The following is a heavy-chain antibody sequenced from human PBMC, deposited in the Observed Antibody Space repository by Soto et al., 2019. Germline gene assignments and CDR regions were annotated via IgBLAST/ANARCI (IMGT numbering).Heavy chain of an antibody. V-gene: IGHV4-30-2*01. CDR3: ARDHPHSYGVYYFDY. CDR1: GGSISSGGYS. CDR2: IYHSGST. J-gene: IGHJ4*02. D-gene: IGHD5-18*01. Sequence: SETLSLTCTVSGGSISSGGYSWSWIRQPPGKGLEWIGYIYHSGSTYYNPSLKSRVTISVDRSKNQFSLKLSSVTAADTAVYYCARDHPHSYGVYYFDYWGQGTPVTVSS.